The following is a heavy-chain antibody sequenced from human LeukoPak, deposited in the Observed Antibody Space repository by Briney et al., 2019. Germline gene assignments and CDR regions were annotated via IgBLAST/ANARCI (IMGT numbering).Heavy chain of an antibody. CDR3: ARVLRSSGWYDAFDI. CDR2: INPNSGGT. Sequence: ASVKVSRKASGYTFTGYYMHWVRQAPGQGLEWMGRINPNSGGTNYAQKFQGRVTMTRDTSISTAYMELSRLRSDDTAVYYCARVLRSSGWYDAFDIWGQGTMVTVSS. D-gene: IGHD6-19*01. J-gene: IGHJ3*02. CDR1: GYTFTGYY. V-gene: IGHV1-2*06.